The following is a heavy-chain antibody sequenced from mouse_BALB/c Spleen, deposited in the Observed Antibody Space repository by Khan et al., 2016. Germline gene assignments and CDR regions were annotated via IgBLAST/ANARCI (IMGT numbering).Heavy chain of an antibody. CDR2: IDPANGNT. V-gene: IGHV14-3*02. Sequence: VQLKEPGAELVKPGASVKLSCTASGFNIKDTYMHWVKQRPEQGLEWIGRIDPANGNTKYDPKFQGKATITADTSSNTAYLQLSSLTSVDTAVYYCARARGGWGQGTTLTVSS. CDR1: GFNIKDTY. J-gene: IGHJ2*01. CDR3: ARARGG.